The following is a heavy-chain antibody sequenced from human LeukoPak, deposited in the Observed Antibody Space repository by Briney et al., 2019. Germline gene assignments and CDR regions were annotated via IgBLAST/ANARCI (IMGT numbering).Heavy chain of an antibody. CDR1: GYTFTSYG. CDR3: ARNRPTYYYYGMDV. Sequence: GASVKVSCKASGYTFTSYGISWVRQAPGQGLEWMGWINTNTGNPTYAQGFTGRFVFSLDTSVSTAYLQISSLKAEDTAVYYCARNRPTYYYYGMDVWGQGTTVTVSS. V-gene: IGHV7-4-1*02. D-gene: IGHD1-14*01. J-gene: IGHJ6*02. CDR2: INTNTGNP.